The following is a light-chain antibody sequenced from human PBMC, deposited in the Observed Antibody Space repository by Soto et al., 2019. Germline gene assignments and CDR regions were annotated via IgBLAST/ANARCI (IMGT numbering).Light chain of an antibody. J-gene: IGLJ2*01. CDR1: SRDVGGYNY. CDR3: CSYAGSYTHVV. V-gene: IGLV2-11*01. CDR2: DVS. Sequence: QSALTQPRSVSGSPGQSVTISCTGPSRDVGGYNYVSWYQQHPGKAPKLLIYDVSKRPSGVPDRFSGSKSGNTASLTISGLQAEDEADYYCCSYAGSYTHVVFGGGTKRTVL.